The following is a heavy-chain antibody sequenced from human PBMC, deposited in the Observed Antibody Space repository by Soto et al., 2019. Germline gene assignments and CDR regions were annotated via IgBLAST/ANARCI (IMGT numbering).Heavy chain of an antibody. V-gene: IGHV4-34*01. CDR3: PRLNHDSFGYYHYYYGIDG. Sequence: PSETLPLTCAVYGGPAGSFSGYYWIWIRKPPGKGREWMGEIKHSGSTNYNPSLKSRVSISVDPSKSRSALRLSSVTAAHTPVSSSPRLNHDSFGYYHYYYGIDGCRQGTTFTISS. CDR1: GGPAGSFSGYY. CDR2: IKHSGST. J-gene: IGHJ6*02. D-gene: IGHD3-22*01.